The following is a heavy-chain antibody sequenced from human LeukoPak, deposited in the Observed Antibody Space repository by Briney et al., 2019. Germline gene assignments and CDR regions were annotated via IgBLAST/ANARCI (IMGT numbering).Heavy chain of an antibody. CDR1: GFTFSNYA. D-gene: IGHD3-22*01. CDR2: ICKSGGST. J-gene: IGHJ4*02. CDR3: AKDLESAYDCAGHYSPFDS. V-gene: IGHV3-23*01. Sequence: GGSLRLSCAGSGFTFSNYAMSWVRQAPGRGLEWVSAICKSGGSTFYADSVRGRFTISRDNSKNTLFLQMNSLRAEDTAVYYCAKDLESAYDCAGHYSPFDSWAQGTLVTVSS.